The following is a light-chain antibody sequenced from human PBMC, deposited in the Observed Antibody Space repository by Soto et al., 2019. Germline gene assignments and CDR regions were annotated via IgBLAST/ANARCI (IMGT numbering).Light chain of an antibody. Sequence: SYELTQPPSVSVSPGQTAIITCSGDKLGDKYACWYQQKPGQSPVLVIYQDSKRPSGIPERFSGSNSGNTATLTISGTPAMDAADYYCQAWETHVVFGGGTQLTVL. V-gene: IGLV3-1*01. CDR1: KLGDKY. CDR3: QAWETHVV. J-gene: IGLJ2*01. CDR2: QDS.